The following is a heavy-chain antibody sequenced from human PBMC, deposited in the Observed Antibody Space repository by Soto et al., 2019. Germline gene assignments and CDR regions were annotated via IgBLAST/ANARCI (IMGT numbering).Heavy chain of an antibody. J-gene: IGHJ5*02. Sequence: GESLKISCAASGVTFSSYAMSWVRQAPGKGLEWVSAISGSGGSTYYADSVKGRFTIPRDNSKNTLYLQMNSLRAEDTAVYYCARVVPAAINWFDPWGQGTLVTVSS. CDR1: GVTFSSYA. D-gene: IGHD2-2*02. CDR2: ISGSGGST. CDR3: ARVVPAAINWFDP. V-gene: IGHV3-23*01.